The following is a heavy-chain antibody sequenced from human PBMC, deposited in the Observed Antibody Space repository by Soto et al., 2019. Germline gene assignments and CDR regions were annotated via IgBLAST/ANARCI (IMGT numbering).Heavy chain of an antibody. CDR1: GYTLTELS. CDR3: AKTFTVVITLYYFDF. J-gene: IGHJ4*02. V-gene: IGHV1-24*01. Sequence: ASVKVSCKVSGYTLTELSMHWVRQAPGKGLEWMGGFDPEDGETIYAQKFQGRVTMTEDTSTDTAYMELSSLRSEDTAVYYCAKTFTVVITLYYFDFWGQGTLVTVSS. D-gene: IGHD3-22*01. CDR2: FDPEDGET.